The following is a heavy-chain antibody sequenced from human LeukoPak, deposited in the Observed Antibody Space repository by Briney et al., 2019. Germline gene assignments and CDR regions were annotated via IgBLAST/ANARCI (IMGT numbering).Heavy chain of an antibody. D-gene: IGHD2-15*01. CDR2: ISSRSSYI. V-gene: IGHV3-21*01. CDR3: AREVGIDY. CDR1: GLTFSSYS. Sequence: AGGSLRLSCAASGLTFSSYSMNWVRQAPGKGLEWVSSISSRSSYIYYADSVKGRFTISRDSAKNSMYLQMNSLRAEDTAVYYCAREVGIDYWGQGTLVTVSS. J-gene: IGHJ4*02.